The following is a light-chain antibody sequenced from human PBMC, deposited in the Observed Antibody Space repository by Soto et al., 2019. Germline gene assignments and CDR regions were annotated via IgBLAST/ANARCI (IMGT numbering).Light chain of an antibody. CDR3: QRYASSPLT. CDR1: QSVGRNY. J-gene: IGKJ4*01. V-gene: IGKV3-20*01. CDR2: DAS. Sequence: EIVWTQSPGTLSVSPGERATLSCRASQSVGRNYLAWYQQKPGQAPRLLIYDASSSAAGIPDRFSGSGSGTDFTLTISRLEPEDFAVYSCQRYASSPLTFDGGTKVE.